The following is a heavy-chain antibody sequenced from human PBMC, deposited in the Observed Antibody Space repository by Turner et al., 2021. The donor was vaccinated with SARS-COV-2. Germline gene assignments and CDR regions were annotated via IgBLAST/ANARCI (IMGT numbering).Heavy chain of an antibody. V-gene: IGHV3-33*01. J-gene: IGHJ4*02. CDR3: ARGCGGSSGCFLIDY. D-gene: IGHD6-19*01. CDR1: GFTFSNHG. CDR2: IWNDGSNK. Sequence: QVQLVESGGGVVQPGRSLRLPCEASGFTFSNHGMHWARQAPGKGLEWGKIIWNDGSNKYYTDSVRGRFTISRDNSKNTLYLQMNSLRAEDTAVYYCARGCGGSSGCFLIDYWGQGTLVTVSS.